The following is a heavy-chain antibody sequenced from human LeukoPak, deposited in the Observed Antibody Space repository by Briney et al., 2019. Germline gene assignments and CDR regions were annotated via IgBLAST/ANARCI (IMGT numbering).Heavy chain of an antibody. V-gene: IGHV4-39*07. J-gene: IGHJ3*02. D-gene: IGHD5-24*01. Sequence: SETLSLTCTVSGGSISSSSYYWGWIRQPPGKGLEWIGSIYYGGITYYHPSLKSRVTVSVDTSRSQFSLKLISVTAADTAVYYCARAGRDGYSPASDSFDIWGQGKTVTVSS. CDR2: IYYGGIT. CDR3: ARAGRDGYSPASDSFDI. CDR1: GGSISSSSYY.